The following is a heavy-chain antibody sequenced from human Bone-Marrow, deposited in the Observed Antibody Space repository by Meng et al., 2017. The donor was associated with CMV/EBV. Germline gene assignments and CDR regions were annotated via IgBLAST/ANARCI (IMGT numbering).Heavy chain of an antibody. J-gene: IGHJ5*02. CDR3: AHRPKRGGENNWFDP. CDR2: IYWNDDK. D-gene: IGHD7-27*01. Sequence: SGPTLVKPTQPLTLTCTFSGFSLSTSGAGVGWIRQPPGKALEWLALIYWNDDKRYSPSLKSRLTITKDTSKNQVVLTMTNMDPVDTATYYCAHRPKRGGENNWFDPWGQGSLVAVSS. CDR1: GFSLSTSGAG. V-gene: IGHV2-5*01.